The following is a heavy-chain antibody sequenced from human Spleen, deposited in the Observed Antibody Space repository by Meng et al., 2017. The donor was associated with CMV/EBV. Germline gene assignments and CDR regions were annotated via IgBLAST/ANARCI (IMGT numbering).Heavy chain of an antibody. CDR1: GGTFSSYA. J-gene: IGHJ6*02. D-gene: IGHD1-20*01. CDR3: ARDAFITGTTYYYGMDV. CDR2: IIPIFGTA. Sequence: SVKVSCKASGGTFSSYAISWVRQAPGQGLEWMGGIIPIFGTANNAQKFQGRVTITTDESTSTAYMELSSLRSEDTAVYYCARDAFITGTTYYYGMDVWGQGTTVTVSS. V-gene: IGHV1-69*05.